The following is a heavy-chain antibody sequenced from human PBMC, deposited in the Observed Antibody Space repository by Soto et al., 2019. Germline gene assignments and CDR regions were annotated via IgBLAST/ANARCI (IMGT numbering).Heavy chain of an antibody. Sequence: ASVKVSCKASGYTFTRYNVHWVRQAPGQGLEWMAIINPSGGTTYYVQKFEGRVTLTTDTSTSTVCMELSSLRSDDTAVYYCARVRGGGSEYFFDYWGQGTLVTVS. CDR3: ARVRGGGSEYFFDY. V-gene: IGHV1-46*01. J-gene: IGHJ4*02. CDR2: INPSGGTT. CDR1: GYTFTRYN. D-gene: IGHD2-15*01.